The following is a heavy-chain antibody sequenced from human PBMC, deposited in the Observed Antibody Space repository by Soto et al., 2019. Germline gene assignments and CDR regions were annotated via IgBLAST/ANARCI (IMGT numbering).Heavy chain of an antibody. CDR3: TTEEEDDSSGYYHLYYFDY. V-gene: IGHV3-15*07. D-gene: IGHD3-22*01. Sequence: GGSLRLSCAASGFTFSNAWMNWVRQAPGKGLEWVGRIKSKTDGGTTDYAAPVKGRFTISRDDSKNTLYLQMNSLKTEDTAVYYCTTEEEDDSSGYYHLYYFDYWGQGTLVTVSS. J-gene: IGHJ4*02. CDR1: GFTFSNAW. CDR2: IKSKTDGGTT.